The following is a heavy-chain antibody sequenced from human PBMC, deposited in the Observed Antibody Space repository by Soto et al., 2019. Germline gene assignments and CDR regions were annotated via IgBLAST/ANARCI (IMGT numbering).Heavy chain of an antibody. J-gene: IGHJ5*02. D-gene: IGHD3-22*01. CDR2: ISAYNGNT. Sequence: ASVKVSCKASGYTFTSYGISWVRQAPGQGLEWMGWISAYNGNTNYAQKLQGRVTMTTDTSTSTAYMELRSLRSDDTAVYYCARDHPTMIVVDPNWFDPWGQGTLVTVSS. CDR3: ARDHPTMIVVDPNWFDP. V-gene: IGHV1-18*04. CDR1: GYTFTSYG.